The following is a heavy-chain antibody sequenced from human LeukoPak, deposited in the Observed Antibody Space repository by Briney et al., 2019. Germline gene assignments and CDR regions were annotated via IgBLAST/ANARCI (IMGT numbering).Heavy chain of an antibody. V-gene: IGHV1-2*02. CDR1: GYTFTGYY. CDR3: ARERVSSSYGRVYYYYYGMDV. Sequence: GASVKVSCKASGYTFTGYYMHWVRQAPGQRLAWMGWINPNSGGTNYAQKFQGRVTMTRDTSISTAYMELSRLRSDDTAVYYCARERVSSSYGRVYYYYYGMDVWGQGTTVTVSS. D-gene: IGHD5-12*01. J-gene: IGHJ6*02. CDR2: INPNSGGT.